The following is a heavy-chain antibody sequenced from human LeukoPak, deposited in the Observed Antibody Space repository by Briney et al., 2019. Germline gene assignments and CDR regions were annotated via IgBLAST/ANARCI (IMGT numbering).Heavy chain of an antibody. CDR3: ARYKLTTVIYYYMDV. Sequence: GGSLRLSCAASGFTVGSNYMSWVRQAPGKGLEWVSVIYSGGSTYYADSVKGRFTISRDNSKNTLYLQMNSLRAEDTAVYYCARYKLTTVIYYYMDVWGKGTTVTVSS. CDR1: GFTVGSNY. V-gene: IGHV3-66*02. J-gene: IGHJ6*03. D-gene: IGHD4-11*01. CDR2: IYSGGST.